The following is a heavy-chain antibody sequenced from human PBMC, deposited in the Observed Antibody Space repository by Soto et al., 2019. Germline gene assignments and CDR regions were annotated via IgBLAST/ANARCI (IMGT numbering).Heavy chain of an antibody. Sequence: PSETLSLTCTVSGGSISSGGYYWSWIRQHPGKGLEWIGYIYYSGSTYYNPSLKSRVTISVDTSKNQFSLKLSSVTAADTAVYYCARGGPLGQQLVGKPLDHLDYWGQGTLVTVSS. V-gene: IGHV4-31*03. J-gene: IGHJ4*02. CDR1: GGSISSGGYY. D-gene: IGHD6-13*01. CDR2: IYYSGST. CDR3: ARGGPLGQQLVGKPLDHLDY.